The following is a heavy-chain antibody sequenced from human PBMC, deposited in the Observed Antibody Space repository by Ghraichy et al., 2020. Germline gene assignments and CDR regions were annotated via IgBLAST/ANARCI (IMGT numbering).Heavy chain of an antibody. D-gene: IGHD3-3*01. CDR1: GFTFSTYW. CDR2: MNSDGTKT. J-gene: IGHJ6*02. CDR3: ARDYEFCSGSYYYFRGMDV. V-gene: IGHV3-74*01. Sequence: GGSLRLSCIASGFTFSTYWMHWVRQAPGKGLVWVSRMNSDGTKTGYADSVKGRFTISRDNAKNTLYLQIDSLGVEDTAVYYCARDYEFCSGSYYYFRGMDVWGQGTTVTVAS.